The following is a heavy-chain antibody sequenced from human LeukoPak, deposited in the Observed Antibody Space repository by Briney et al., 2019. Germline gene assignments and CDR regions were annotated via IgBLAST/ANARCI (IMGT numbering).Heavy chain of an antibody. D-gene: IGHD2-2*01. CDR2: IYYSGST. V-gene: IGHV4-59*01. CDR1: GGSISSYY. J-gene: IGHJ4*02. CDR3: AKGVSSLVPATRVPDY. Sequence: SETLSLTCTVSGGSISSYYWSWIRQPPGKGLEWIGYIYYSGSTNYNPSLKSRVTISVDTSKNQFSLKLSSVTAADTAVYYCAKGVSSLVPATRVPDYWGQGTLVTVSS.